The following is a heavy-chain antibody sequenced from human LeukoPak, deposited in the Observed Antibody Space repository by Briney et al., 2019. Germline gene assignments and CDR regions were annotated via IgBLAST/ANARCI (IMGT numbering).Heavy chain of an antibody. D-gene: IGHD6-13*01. J-gene: IGHJ4*02. CDR3: ARRFTPAAAGSFDY. V-gene: IGHV4-59*08. CDR2: IYYSGGT. CDR1: GGSISSYY. Sequence: PSETLSLTCTVSGGSISSYYWSWIRQPPGKGLEWSGYIYYSGGTNYIPSLKSRVAISVDTSKNQFSLKLSSVTAADTAVYYCARRFTPAAAGSFDYWGQGTLVTVSS.